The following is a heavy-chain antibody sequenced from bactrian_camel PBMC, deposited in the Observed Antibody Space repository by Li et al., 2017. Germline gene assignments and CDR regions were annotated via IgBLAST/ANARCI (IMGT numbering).Heavy chain of an antibody. V-gene: IGHV3S6*01. CDR3: AKNGGAYSSGGYYQAD. J-gene: IGHJ4*01. CDR2: IFGDDRTP. Sequence: QLVESGGGSVQAGGSLRLSCEVSGYTYSPNCMAWFRQGPGKEREPVARIFGDDRTPIYADSVKGRFTISRDNAENTLYLQLNSLKTEDTAMYYCAKNGGAYSSGGYYQADWGQGTQVTVS. D-gene: IGHD2*01. CDR1: GYTYSPNC.